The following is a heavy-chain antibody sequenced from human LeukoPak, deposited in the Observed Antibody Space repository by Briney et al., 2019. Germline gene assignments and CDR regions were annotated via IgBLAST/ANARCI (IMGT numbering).Heavy chain of an antibody. D-gene: IGHD3-22*01. Sequence: PGGSLRLSCAASGFTFSSYWMSWVRQAPGKGLEWVANIKQDGSEKYYVDSVKGRFTISRDNAKNSLYLQMNSLRAEDTAVYYCARDLWAFGGHLYDSSGAIGVWGQGTMVTVSS. CDR2: IKQDGSEK. J-gene: IGHJ3*01. V-gene: IGHV3-7*01. CDR3: ARDLWAFGGHLYDSSGAIGV. CDR1: GFTFSSYW.